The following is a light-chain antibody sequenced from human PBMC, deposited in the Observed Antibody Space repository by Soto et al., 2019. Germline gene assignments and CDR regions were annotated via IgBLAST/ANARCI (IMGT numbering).Light chain of an antibody. V-gene: IGLV1-44*01. Sequence: QSVLTQPPSASGTPGQRVTISCSGSSSNIGSSSVNWYQQLPGAAPKLLIYSNHQRPSGVPDRFSGSKSGTSASLAISGLRSEDEADYYCAAWDDSLNAWVFGGGTKVTVL. CDR1: SSNIGSSS. J-gene: IGLJ3*02. CDR2: SNH. CDR3: AAWDDSLNAWV.